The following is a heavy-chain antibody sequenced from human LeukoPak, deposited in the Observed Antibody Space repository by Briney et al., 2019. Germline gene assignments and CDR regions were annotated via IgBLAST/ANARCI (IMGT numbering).Heavy chain of an antibody. CDR1: GYPFSAHF. CDR2: INTTTGNP. Sequence: ASVRVSCKASGYPFSAHFLNWVRQAPGQGLEWMGNINTTTGNPRYAQDFTGRFVFSLDTSVSTAYLQITSLKADDTAAYYCVRGTPTPGMDYWGQGTQVTVSS. V-gene: IGHV7-4-1*02. D-gene: IGHD3-10*01. CDR3: VRGTPTPGMDY. J-gene: IGHJ4*02.